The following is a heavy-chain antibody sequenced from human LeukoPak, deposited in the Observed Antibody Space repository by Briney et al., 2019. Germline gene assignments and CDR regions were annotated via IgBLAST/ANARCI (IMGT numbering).Heavy chain of an antibody. CDR1: GFTFSSYA. Sequence: GGSLRLSCAASGFTFSSYAMSWVRQAPGKGLEWGSAISGSGGSTYYADSVKGRFTISRDNSKNTLYLQMNSLRAEDTAVYYCAKDLGYCSSTSCSGGDYWGQGTLVTVSS. CDR3: AKDLGYCSSTSCSGGDY. V-gene: IGHV3-23*01. CDR2: ISGSGGST. J-gene: IGHJ4*02. D-gene: IGHD2-2*01.